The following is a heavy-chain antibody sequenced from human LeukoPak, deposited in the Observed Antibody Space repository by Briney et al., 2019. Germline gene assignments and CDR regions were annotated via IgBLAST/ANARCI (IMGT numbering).Heavy chain of an antibody. CDR1: GGSLSGHW. CDR2: IYYSGST. V-gene: IGHV4-59*11. CDR3: ARDSLAVRHFDY. Sequence: SETLSLTCTVSGGSLSGHWWSWVRQPPGKGLEWIGYIYYSGSTYYNPSLKSRVTISVDTSKNQFSLKLSSVTAADTAVYYCARDSLAVRHFDYWGQGFLVTVSS. J-gene: IGHJ4*02. D-gene: IGHD6-6*01.